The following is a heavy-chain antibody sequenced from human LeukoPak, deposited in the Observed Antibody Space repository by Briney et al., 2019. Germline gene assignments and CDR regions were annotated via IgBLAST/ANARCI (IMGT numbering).Heavy chain of an antibody. V-gene: IGHV3-30-3*01. J-gene: IGHJ4*02. CDR3: ARDLGYDSENY. CDR2: ISYDGSNK. CDR1: GFTFSSYA. D-gene: IGHD3-22*01. Sequence: PGGSLRLSCAASGFTFSSYAMHWVRQAPGKGLEWVAVISYDGSNKYYADSVKGRFTISRDNSKNTLYLQMNSLRAEDTAVYYCARDLGYDSENYWGQGTLVTVSS.